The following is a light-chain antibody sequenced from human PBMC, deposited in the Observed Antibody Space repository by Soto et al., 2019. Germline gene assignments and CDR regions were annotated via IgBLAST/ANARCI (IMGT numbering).Light chain of an antibody. CDR1: SSEDESNNL. Sequence: QSVLSQPAPVSGSPGQSITISCTGTSSEDESNNLVSWYQQHPGKAPKLMIYEVSKRPSGIYNRFSASKSGNTASLSISGLQAVVEADYYCCSYAGRSASYVFGAGTKVTVL. CDR2: EVS. V-gene: IGLV2-23*02. CDR3: CSYAGRSASYV. J-gene: IGLJ1*01.